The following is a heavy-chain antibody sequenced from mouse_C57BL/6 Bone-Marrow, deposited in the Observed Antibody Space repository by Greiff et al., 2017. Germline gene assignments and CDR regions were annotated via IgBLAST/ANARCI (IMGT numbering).Heavy chain of an antibody. CDR2: IDPANGNS. J-gene: IGHJ4*01. V-gene: IGHV14-3*01. CDR1: GFTIKNTY. D-gene: IGHD1-1*01. Sequence: VQLQQSVAELVRPGASVKLSCTASGFTIKNTYMHWVQQSPEQGLEWIGRIDPANGNSKYAPMFPGKATITADTSSKAAYLQLSSLAAEDTAIYCGAYYGGSYDHAMDYWGQGTAVTVSS. CDR3: AYYGGSYDHAMDY.